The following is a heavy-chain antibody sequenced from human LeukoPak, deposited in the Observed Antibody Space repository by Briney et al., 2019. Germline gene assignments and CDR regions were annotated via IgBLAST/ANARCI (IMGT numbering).Heavy chain of an antibody. CDR1: GASIGSYH. Sequence: SETLSLTCTVSGASIGSYHWNWIRHSPGKGLEWIAYMYYTGSSNYNPSLQSRVAIAVDTSKNQFSLRLSSVTAADTAVYYCAREAEYESSGHQYFDYWGQGILVTVSS. CDR3: AREAEYESSGHQYFDY. CDR2: MYYTGSS. D-gene: IGHD3-22*01. V-gene: IGHV4-59*01. J-gene: IGHJ4*02.